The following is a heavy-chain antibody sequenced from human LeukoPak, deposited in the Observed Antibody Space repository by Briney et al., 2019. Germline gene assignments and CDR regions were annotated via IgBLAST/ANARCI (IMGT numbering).Heavy chain of an antibody. Sequence: GGSLRLSCAASGFSFSNYWMSWVRQAPGKGLEWVANIKQDGSEEHYVHSVKGRFTISRDNARNSLYLQMSSLRAEDTAVYYCAREPGIGYAFDVWGQGTMVTVSS. CDR2: IKQDGSEE. CDR1: GFSFSNYW. V-gene: IGHV3-7*01. CDR3: AREPGIGYAFDV. D-gene: IGHD3-10*01. J-gene: IGHJ3*01.